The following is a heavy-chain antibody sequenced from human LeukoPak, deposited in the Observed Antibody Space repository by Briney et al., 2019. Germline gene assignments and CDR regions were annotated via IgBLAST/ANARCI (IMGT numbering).Heavy chain of an antibody. J-gene: IGHJ3*01. D-gene: IGHD1-26*01. CDR1: GGSITSYH. V-gene: IGHV4-59*01. Sequence: SETLSLTCTVSGGSITSYHWTWIRQPPGKGLEWIGFIYGDGSTKYNPSLKSRVTMSVDTSKNQFSLKLSSATAADSAVYYCARDKDSRTNHAKIRYDVWGQGTMVTVSS. CDR3: ARDKDSRTNHAKIRYDV. CDR2: IYGDGST.